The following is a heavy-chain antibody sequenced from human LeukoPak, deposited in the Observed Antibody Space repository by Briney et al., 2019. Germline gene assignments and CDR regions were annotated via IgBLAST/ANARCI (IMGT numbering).Heavy chain of an antibody. Sequence: GGSLRLSCAASGFTFSKHWMSWVRQAPGKGLEWVANIKQDGSEKYYVDSVKGRFTISRDNAKNSLYLQMNTLRAEDTAVYYCARTYVVVTAVHDAFHIWGQGTMVTVSS. J-gene: IGHJ3*02. CDR3: ARTYVVVTAVHDAFHI. CDR1: GFTFSKHW. V-gene: IGHV3-7*01. D-gene: IGHD2-21*02. CDR2: IKQDGSEK.